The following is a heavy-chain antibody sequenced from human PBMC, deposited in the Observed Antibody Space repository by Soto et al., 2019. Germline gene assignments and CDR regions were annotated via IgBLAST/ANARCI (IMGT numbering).Heavy chain of an antibody. CDR2: IYSGGTT. Sequence: GGSLRLSCAASGFTAIRNYMTWVRQPPGKGLEWVSVIYSGGTTSYADSVRGRFTISRDNSKNTLYLQMNSLRAEDTAVYYCARVYCGGDACYYYTDVWGKGTTVTVSS. CDR3: ARVYCGGDACYYYTDV. V-gene: IGHV3-66*01. D-gene: IGHD2-21*01. CDR1: GFTAIRNY. J-gene: IGHJ6*03.